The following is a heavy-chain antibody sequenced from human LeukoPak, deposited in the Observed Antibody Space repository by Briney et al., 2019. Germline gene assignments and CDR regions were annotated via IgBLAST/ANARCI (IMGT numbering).Heavy chain of an antibody. D-gene: IGHD3-10*02. V-gene: IGHV3-48*03. CDR3: AELGITMIGGV. Sequence: PGGSLRLSCAAYGFTLSSYEMNSVRQAPGRGLEWDSYISSSGNTIYYADSVKGRFTIYIDNAKNSLYLQMNSLRAEDTAVYYCAELGITMIGGVWGKGTTVTISS. CDR1: GFTLSSYE. CDR2: ISSSGNTI. J-gene: IGHJ6*04.